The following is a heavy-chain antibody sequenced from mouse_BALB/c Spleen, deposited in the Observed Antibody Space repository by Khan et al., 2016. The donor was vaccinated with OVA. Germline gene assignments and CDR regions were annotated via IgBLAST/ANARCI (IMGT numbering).Heavy chain of an antibody. V-gene: IGHV3-2*02. J-gene: IGHJ3*01. CDR1: GYSITSDYA. Sequence: EVQLQESGPGLVKPSHSLSLTCTVTGYSITSDYAWNWIRQFPGNKLEWMGYISFSGSASYNPSLTSRISITRDTSKNQLFLQLNSVTTEDTATYYCATLYYYGSSVFTYWGQGTLVTVSA. CDR3: ATLYYYGSSVFTY. D-gene: IGHD1-1*01. CDR2: ISFSGSA.